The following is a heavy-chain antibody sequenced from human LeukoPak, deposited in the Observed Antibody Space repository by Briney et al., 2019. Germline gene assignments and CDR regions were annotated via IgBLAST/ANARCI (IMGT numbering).Heavy chain of an antibody. CDR1: GFTFSSYG. J-gene: IGHJ3*02. V-gene: IGHV3-33*01. CDR3: ARDTGSSDAFDI. Sequence: GRSLRPSCAASGFTFSSYGMHWVRQAPGKGLEWVAVIWYDGSNKYYADSVKGRFTISRDNSKNTLYLQMNSLRAEDTAVYYCARDTGSSDAFDIWGQGTMVTVSS. D-gene: IGHD1-26*01. CDR2: IWYDGSNK.